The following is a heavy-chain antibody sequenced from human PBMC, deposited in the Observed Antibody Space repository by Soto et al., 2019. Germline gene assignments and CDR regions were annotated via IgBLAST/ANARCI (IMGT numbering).Heavy chain of an antibody. J-gene: IGHJ4*02. CDR2: INPIFGTA. Sequence: QVQLVQSGAEVKKPGSSVKVSCKASGGTFSSYAISWVRQAPGQGLEWMGGINPIFGTANYAQKFQGRVTITADEATSTAYMELSSLRSEDTAVYYCAVVLVPAAIPTDYWGQGTLVTVSS. V-gene: IGHV1-69*12. CDR3: AVVLVPAAIPTDY. D-gene: IGHD2-2*01. CDR1: GGTFSSYA.